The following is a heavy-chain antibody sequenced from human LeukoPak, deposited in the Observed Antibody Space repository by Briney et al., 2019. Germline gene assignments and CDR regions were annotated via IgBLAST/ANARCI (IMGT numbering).Heavy chain of an antibody. J-gene: IGHJ6*03. CDR3: ARDLTGPNYYYYYMDV. Sequence: SETLFLTCGVSGGSFSGYYRSWIRQSPGKGLEWIGRIYTSGSTNYNPSLKSRVTMSVDTSKNQFSLKLSSVTAADTAVYYCARDLTGPNYYYYYMDVWGKGTTVTVSS. D-gene: IGHD3-9*01. V-gene: IGHV4-4*07. CDR1: GGSFSGYY. CDR2: IYTSGST.